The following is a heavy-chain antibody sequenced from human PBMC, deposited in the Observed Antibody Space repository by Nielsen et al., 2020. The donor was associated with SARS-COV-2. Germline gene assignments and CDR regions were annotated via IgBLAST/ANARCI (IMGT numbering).Heavy chain of an antibody. Sequence: SETLSLTCAVSGGSISSYYWTWIRQSPGKGLEWIGYIYYSGTNYIPSLTSRVTISSDTSKNQFSLKVNSVTAADTAVYYCVRIDMATISVDYWGRGTLVTVSS. J-gene: IGHJ4*02. CDR2: IYYSGT. V-gene: IGHV4-59*01. CDR3: VRIDMATISVDY. D-gene: IGHD5-24*01. CDR1: GGSISSYY.